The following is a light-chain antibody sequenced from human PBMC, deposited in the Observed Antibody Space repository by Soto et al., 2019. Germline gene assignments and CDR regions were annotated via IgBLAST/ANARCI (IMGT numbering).Light chain of an antibody. CDR3: QQRSNWPPIT. Sequence: EIVLTQYTGALSFSPGGGCTRSCSTSQTIRGLLNWYQQRPGQAPRLLIYGASTRATGIPARFSGSGSGTDFTLTISSLEPEDFAVYYCQQRSNWPPITFGQGTRLEIK. CDR2: GAS. V-gene: IGKV3-11*01. J-gene: IGKJ5*01. CDR1: QTIRGL.